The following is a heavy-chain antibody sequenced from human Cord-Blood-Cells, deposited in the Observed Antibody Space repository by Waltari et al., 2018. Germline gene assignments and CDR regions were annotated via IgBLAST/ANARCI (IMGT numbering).Heavy chain of an antibody. D-gene: IGHD1-1*01. CDR2: IYHSGST. Sequence: QVRLQESGPGLVKPSEPLSLTGAVSGYSISIGYYWGWIRQPPGKGLEWIGSIYHSGSTYYNPSLKSRVTISVDTSKNQFSLKLSSVTAADTAVYYCARDKGNPSRGYNWFDPWGQGTLVTVSS. J-gene: IGHJ5*02. CDR3: ARDKGNPSRGYNWFDP. V-gene: IGHV4-38-2*02. CDR1: GYSISIGYY.